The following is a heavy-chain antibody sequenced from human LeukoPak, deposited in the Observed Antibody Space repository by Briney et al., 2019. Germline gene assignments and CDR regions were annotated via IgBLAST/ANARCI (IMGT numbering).Heavy chain of an antibody. D-gene: IGHD1-7*01. J-gene: IGHJ4*02. Sequence: PSETLSLTCTVSGGSISSSSYYWGWIRQPPGKGLEWIGSIYYSGSTYYNPSLKSRFTISVDTSKNQFSLKLSSVTAADTAVYYCARYNWNLHYFDYWGQGTLVTVSS. CDR1: GGSISSSSYY. CDR3: ARYNWNLHYFDY. CDR2: IYYSGST. V-gene: IGHV4-39*01.